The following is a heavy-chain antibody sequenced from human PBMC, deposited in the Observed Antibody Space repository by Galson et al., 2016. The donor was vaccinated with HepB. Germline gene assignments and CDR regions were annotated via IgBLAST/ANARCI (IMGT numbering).Heavy chain of an antibody. Sequence: CAISGDSVSSNSAAWHWIRQSPSRGLEWLGRTYYRSKWYNDYTVSVKGRITINPDTSKNQFSLQLNSVTPEDTALYYCARQYGTYFAYWGRGTLVTVSS. CDR3: ARQYGTYFAY. CDR2: TYYRSKWYN. CDR1: GDSVSSNSAA. J-gene: IGHJ4*02. D-gene: IGHD4-17*01. V-gene: IGHV6-1*01.